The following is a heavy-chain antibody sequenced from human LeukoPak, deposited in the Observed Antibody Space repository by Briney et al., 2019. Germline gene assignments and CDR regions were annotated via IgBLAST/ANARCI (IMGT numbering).Heavy chain of an antibody. D-gene: IGHD3-22*01. CDR2: INPNSGGT. CDR3: ARGERGYYYDSSGLYYFDY. Sequence: GASVKVSCKASGYTFTGYYMHWVRQAPGQGVEWMGWINPNSGGTNYAQKFQGRVTMTRDTSISTAYMELSRLRSDDTAVYYCARGERGYYYDSSGLYYFDYWGQGTLVTVSS. V-gene: IGHV1-2*02. J-gene: IGHJ4*02. CDR1: GYTFTGYY.